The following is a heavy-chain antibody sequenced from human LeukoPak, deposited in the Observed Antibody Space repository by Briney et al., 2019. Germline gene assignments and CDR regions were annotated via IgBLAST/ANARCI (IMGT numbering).Heavy chain of an antibody. V-gene: IGHV3-30*01. CDR1: GFTFSSYA. D-gene: IGHD2-21*02. J-gene: IGHJ4*02. CDR2: ISYDGSNK. Sequence: GRSLRLSCAASGFTFSSYAMHWVRQAPGKGLEWVAVISYDGSNKYYADSVKGRFTISRDNSKNTLYLQMNSLRAEDTAVYYCARIPSRVVVTAILDYWGQGTLVTVSS. CDR3: ARIPSRVVVTAILDY.